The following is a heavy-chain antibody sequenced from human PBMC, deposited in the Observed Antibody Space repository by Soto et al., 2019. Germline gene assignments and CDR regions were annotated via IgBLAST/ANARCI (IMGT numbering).Heavy chain of an antibody. CDR2: ISGSGGST. Sequence: SLRLSCAASGFTFSSYAMSWVRQAPGKGLEWVSAISGSGGSTYYADSVKGRFTISRDNSKNTLYLQMNSLRAEDTAVYYCAGYYYGSGSYYYHYYMDVWGKGTTVTVSS. CDR1: GFTFSSYA. V-gene: IGHV3-23*01. CDR3: AGYYYGSGSYYYHYYMDV. J-gene: IGHJ6*03. D-gene: IGHD3-10*01.